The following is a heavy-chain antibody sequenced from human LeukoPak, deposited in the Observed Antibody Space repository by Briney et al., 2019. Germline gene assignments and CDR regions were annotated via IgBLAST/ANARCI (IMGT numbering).Heavy chain of an antibody. CDR1: GFTFSSYG. CDR3: AKYGSGSYPYYFGY. CDR2: IWYDGSNK. J-gene: IGHJ4*02. D-gene: IGHD3-10*01. V-gene: IGHV3-33*06. Sequence: PGGSLRLSCAASGFTFSSYGMHWVRQAPGKGLEWVAVIWYDGSNKYYADSVKGRFTISRDNSKNTLYLQMNSLRAEDTAVYYCAKYGSGSYPYYFGYWGQGTLVTVSS.